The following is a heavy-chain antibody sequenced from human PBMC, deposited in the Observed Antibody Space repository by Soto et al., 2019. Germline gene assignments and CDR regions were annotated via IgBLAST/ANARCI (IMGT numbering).Heavy chain of an antibody. CDR2: IYYSGST. V-gene: IGHV4-31*03. J-gene: IGHJ5*02. CDR3: ARVRYCSGGSCYPRFDP. Sequence: QVQLQESGPGLVKPSQTLSLTCTVSGGSISSGGYYWSWIRQHPGKGLEWIGYIYYSGSTYYNPSLKSRVTKSVDTSKNHFSLKLSSVTAADTAVYYCARVRYCSGGSCYPRFDPWGQGTLVTVSS. D-gene: IGHD2-15*01. CDR1: GGSISSGGYY.